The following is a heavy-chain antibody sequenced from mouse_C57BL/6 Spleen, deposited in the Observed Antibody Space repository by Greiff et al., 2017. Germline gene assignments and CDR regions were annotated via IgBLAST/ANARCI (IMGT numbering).Heavy chain of an antibody. V-gene: IGHV1-22*01. D-gene: IGHD1-1*01. CDR2: LNPHNGGT. CDR3: ARDYGSSYWDFDV. CDR1: GYTFPDYN. Sequence: VQLQQSGPELVKPGASVKMSCKASGYTFPDYNMPWVKQSHGKSLEWIGYLNPHNGGTSYNEKFKGKATLAVNKCSGTADRGLRSLTSEESAVYYCARDYGSSYWDFDVGGTGTTVTVAS. J-gene: IGHJ1*03.